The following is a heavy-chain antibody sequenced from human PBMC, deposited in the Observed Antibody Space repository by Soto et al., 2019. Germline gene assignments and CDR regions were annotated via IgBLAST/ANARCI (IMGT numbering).Heavy chain of an antibody. CDR3: ATSPSYSSGWYSVDY. D-gene: IGHD6-19*01. V-gene: IGHV1-24*01. CDR1: GYTLTELS. Sequence: ASVKVSCKVSGYTLTELSMHWVRQAPGKGLEWMGGFDPEDGETIYAQKFQGRVTMTEDTSTDTAYMELSSLRSEDTAVYYGATSPSYSSGWYSVDYWGQGTLVTVSS. J-gene: IGHJ4*02. CDR2: FDPEDGET.